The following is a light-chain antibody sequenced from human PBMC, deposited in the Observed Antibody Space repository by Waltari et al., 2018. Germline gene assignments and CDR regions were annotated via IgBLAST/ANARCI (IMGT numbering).Light chain of an antibody. CDR2: DVS. CDR3: FSYTSFNTRV. Sequence: QSALTQPASVSGSPGQSITISCTGTSSDAGRYNFVSWFQQHPANAPQLVIHDVSDRPSGVSSRFSGSKSGNTVSLTISGLQAEDEADYYCFSYTSFNTRVFGTGTKVTVL. CDR1: SSDAGRYNF. J-gene: IGLJ1*01. V-gene: IGLV2-14*03.